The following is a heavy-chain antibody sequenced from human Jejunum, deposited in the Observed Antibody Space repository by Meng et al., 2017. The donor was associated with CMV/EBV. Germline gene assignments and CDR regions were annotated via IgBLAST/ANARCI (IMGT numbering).Heavy chain of an antibody. CDR3: ARWGGEASTSGLDS. CDR2: IENDGSNK. CDR1: GFTLSRFG. D-gene: IGHD3-16*01. J-gene: IGHJ4*02. Sequence: GFTLSRFGMHWVRQAPGKGLEWVAFIENDGSNKYYVDSVKGRFTISRDNSNNLVHLQMSDLRAEDTSVYYCARWGGEASTSGLDSWGQGTRVTVSS. V-gene: IGHV3-33*01.